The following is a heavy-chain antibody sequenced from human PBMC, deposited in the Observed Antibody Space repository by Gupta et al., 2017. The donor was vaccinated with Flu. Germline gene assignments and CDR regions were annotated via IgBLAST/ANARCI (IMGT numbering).Heavy chain of an antibody. V-gene: IGHV4-59*08. D-gene: IGHD2-8*01. CDR2: IYYIGYT. CDR1: GASMNSYF. CDR3: ATYGYCTDGSYHKGPLDH. J-gene: IGHJ4*02. Sequence: QVQLQESGPGLVRPSETLTLTCTVSGASMNSYFWSWIRQSPGKGLEWIGFIYYIGYTSYNPSLKSRARISVDTSKRQFFLKVSSLTAADTAVYYCATYGYCTDGSYHKGPLDHWGQGILVAVSS.